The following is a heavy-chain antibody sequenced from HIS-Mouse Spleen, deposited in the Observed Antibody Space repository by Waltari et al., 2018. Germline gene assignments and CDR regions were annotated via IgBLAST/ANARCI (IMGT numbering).Heavy chain of an antibody. J-gene: IGHJ4*02. V-gene: IGHV3-30*02. CDR3: AKARSIAAADPFDY. Sequence: ISRDNSKNTLYLQMNSLRAEDTAVYYCAKARSIAAADPFDYWGQGTLVTVSS. D-gene: IGHD6-13*01.